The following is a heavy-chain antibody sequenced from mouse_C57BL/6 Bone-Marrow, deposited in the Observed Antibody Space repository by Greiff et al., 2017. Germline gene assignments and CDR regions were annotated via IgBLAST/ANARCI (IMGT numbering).Heavy chain of an antibody. Sequence: EVQLVESGGGLVQPGGSLSLSCAASGFTFTDYYMSWVRQPPGKALEWLGFIRNKDNGYTTEYSASVKGRFTISRDNSQSILYLQMNALRAEDSATYYCARSLTVFDYWGQGTTLTVSS. CDR1: GFTFTDYY. D-gene: IGHD4-1*01. J-gene: IGHJ2*01. CDR2: IRNKDNGYTT. CDR3: ARSLTVFDY. V-gene: IGHV7-3*01.